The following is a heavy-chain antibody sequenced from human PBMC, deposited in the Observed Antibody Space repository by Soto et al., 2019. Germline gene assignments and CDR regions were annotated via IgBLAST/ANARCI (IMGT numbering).Heavy chain of an antibody. CDR3: VRLMGAAVDY. CDR2: TYYRSKWYN. Sequence: SQTLSLTCAISGDSVSSNSDAWNWIRQSPSRGLEWLGRTYYRSKWYNDYAVSVKSRIKINPDTSKNQFSLQLNSVTPEDTAVYYCVRLMGAAVDYWGQGTLVTVSS. D-gene: IGHD2-15*01. CDR1: GDSVSSNSDA. J-gene: IGHJ4*02. V-gene: IGHV6-1*01.